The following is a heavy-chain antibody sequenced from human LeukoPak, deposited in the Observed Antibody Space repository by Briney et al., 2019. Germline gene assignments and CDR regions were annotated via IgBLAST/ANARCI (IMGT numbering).Heavy chain of an antibody. CDR3: ARETAIAVAANYFDY. V-gene: IGHV1-46*01. D-gene: IGHD6-19*01. J-gene: IGHJ4*02. Sequence: GASVKVSCKASGYSFTNYYIHWVRQAPGQGPEWMGIINPSGGGTTYAPKFQGRVTMTKDTSTSTVYMVLSSLGSADMALYYCARETAIAVAANYFDYWGQGTLVTVSS. CDR1: GYSFTNYY. CDR2: INPSGGGT.